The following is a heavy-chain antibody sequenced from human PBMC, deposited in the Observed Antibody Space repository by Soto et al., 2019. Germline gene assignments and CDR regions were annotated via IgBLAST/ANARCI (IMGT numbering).Heavy chain of an antibody. J-gene: IGHJ6*02. CDR2: INHSGST. Sequence: SLTCAVYGGSFSGYYWSWIRQPPGKGLEWIGEINHSGSTNYNPSLKSRVTISVDTSKNQFSLKLSSVTAADTAVYYCARTRGLRHHYYYGMDVWGQGTTVTVSS. V-gene: IGHV4-34*01. CDR3: ARTRGLRHHYYYGMDV. D-gene: IGHD2-8*02. CDR1: GGSFSGYY.